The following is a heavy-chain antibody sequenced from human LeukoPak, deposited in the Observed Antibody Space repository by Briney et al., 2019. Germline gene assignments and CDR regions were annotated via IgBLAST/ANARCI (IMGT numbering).Heavy chain of an antibody. J-gene: IGHJ4*02. V-gene: IGHV3-48*03. CDR1: GFTFSSYE. D-gene: IGHD6-19*01. CDR3: ASKYSSGWYYFDY. Sequence: GGSLRLSCAASGFTFSSYEMNWVRQAPGKGLEWISYISSSGSTIYYADSVKGRFTISRDNAKNSLYLQMNSLRAEDTAVYYCASKYSSGWYYFDYWGQGTLVTVSS. CDR2: ISSSGSTI.